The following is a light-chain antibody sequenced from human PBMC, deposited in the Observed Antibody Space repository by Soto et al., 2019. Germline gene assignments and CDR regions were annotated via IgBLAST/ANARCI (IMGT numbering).Light chain of an antibody. CDR1: QSISSSY. CDR2: GAS. V-gene: IGKV3-20*01. Sequence: EIVLTQCPGTLSLSPGKRSTLSCRASQSISSSYLAWYQQRPGQAPRLLIYGASSRATGIPDRFSGSGSGTEFTLTISRLEPEDFAVYYCKQYGSSGKFGQGTKVDIK. CDR3: KQYGSSGK. J-gene: IGKJ1*01.